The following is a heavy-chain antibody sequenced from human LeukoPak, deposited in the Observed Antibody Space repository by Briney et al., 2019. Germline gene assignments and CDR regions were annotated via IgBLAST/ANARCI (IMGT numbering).Heavy chain of an antibody. D-gene: IGHD5-18*01. Sequence: PGGSLRLSCTASGFTFGDYAMSWVRQAPGKGLGWVGFIRSKAYGGTTEYAASVKGRFTISRDDSKSIAYLQMNSLKTEDTAVYYCTRAGYSYGFDAFDIWGQGTMVTVSS. J-gene: IGHJ3*02. CDR1: GFTFGDYA. CDR3: TRAGYSYGFDAFDI. V-gene: IGHV3-49*04. CDR2: IRSKAYGGTT.